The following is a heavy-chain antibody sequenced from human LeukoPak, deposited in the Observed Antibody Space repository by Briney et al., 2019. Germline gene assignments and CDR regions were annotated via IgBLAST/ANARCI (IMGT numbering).Heavy chain of an antibody. Sequence: GGSLRLSCAASGFTFSSYEMNWVRQAPGKGLVWVSYISSSGSTIYYADSVKGRFTISRDNAKNSLYLQMNSLRAEDTAVYYCARGSPVAGNDYWGQGTLVTVSS. V-gene: IGHV3-48*03. J-gene: IGHJ4*02. D-gene: IGHD6-19*01. CDR3: ARGSPVAGNDY. CDR1: GFTFSSYE. CDR2: ISSSGSTI.